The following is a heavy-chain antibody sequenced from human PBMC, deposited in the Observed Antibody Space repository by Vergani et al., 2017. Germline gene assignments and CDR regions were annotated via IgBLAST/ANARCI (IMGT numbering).Heavy chain of an antibody. V-gene: IGHV4-30-4*01. CDR3: ARDLRVVYYYGSGSSTEIYYYYYMDV. J-gene: IGHJ6*03. CDR2: IYYSGST. Sequence: QLQLQESGPGLVKPSQTLSLTCTVSGGSISSGDYYWSWIRQPPGKGLEWIGYIYYSGSTYYNPSLKSRITISVDTSKNQFSLKLSSVTAADTAVYYCARDLRVVYYYGSGSSTEIYYYYYMDVWGNGTTVTVSS. CDR1: GGSISSGDYY. D-gene: IGHD3-10*01.